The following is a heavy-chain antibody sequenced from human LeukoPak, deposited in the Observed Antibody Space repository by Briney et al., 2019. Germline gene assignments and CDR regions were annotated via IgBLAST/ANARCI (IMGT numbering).Heavy chain of an antibody. CDR3: ERDSGYNYGD. J-gene: IGHJ4*02. CDR2: INPSGGTT. D-gene: IGHD5-18*01. V-gene: IGHV1-46*01. CDR1: GYTFTSYY. Sequence: ASVKVSCKASGYTFTSYYMHWVRQAPGQGLEWMGIINPSGGTTTYAHKFQGRVTLTRDMSTSTLYMELSGLSSDDTAVYYCERDSGYNYGDWGQGTLVTVSS.